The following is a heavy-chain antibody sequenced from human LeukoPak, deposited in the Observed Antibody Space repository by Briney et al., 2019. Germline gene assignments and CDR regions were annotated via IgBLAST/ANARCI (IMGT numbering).Heavy chain of an antibody. J-gene: IGHJ3*02. CDR1: GFTFSYYS. D-gene: IGHD1-26*01. CDR3: ARGETRKDI. V-gene: IGHV3-48*02. Sequence: GGSLRLSCAASGFTFSYYSMNWVRQAPGKGLEWVSFIGSGSSTIYYADSVKGRFTISRDNAKNSLYLQMNSLRDEDTAVFYCARGETRKDIWGQGTMVTVSS. CDR2: IGSGSSTI.